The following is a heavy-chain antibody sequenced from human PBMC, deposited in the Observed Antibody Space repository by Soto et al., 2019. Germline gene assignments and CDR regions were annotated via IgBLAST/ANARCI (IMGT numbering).Heavy chain of an antibody. CDR1: GYTFTSYG. J-gene: IGHJ6*02. CDR2: ISAYNGNT. D-gene: IGHD3-3*01. Sequence: QVPLVQSGAEVKKPGASVKVSCKASGYTFTSYGISWVRQAPGQGLEWMGWISAYNGNTNYAQKLQGRVTMTTDTSTSTGYMELRSLRSDDTAVYYCARVLYYDFWSGYRADFYGMDVWGQGTTVTVSS. CDR3: ARVLYYDFWSGYRADFYGMDV. V-gene: IGHV1-18*01.